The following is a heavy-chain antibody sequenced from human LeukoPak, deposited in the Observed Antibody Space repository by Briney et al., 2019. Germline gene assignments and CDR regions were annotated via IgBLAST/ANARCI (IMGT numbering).Heavy chain of an antibody. J-gene: IGHJ5*02. CDR1: GYTFTGHY. CDR3: AREGTLSSSPNWLDP. V-gene: IGHV1-2*02. Sequence: ASVKVSCKASGYTFTGHYMHWVRQAPGQGLEWMGWIDPNSGGTNYAQKFQGRVTMTRDTSISTAYLELSRLRADDRAVYYCAREGTLSSSPNWLDPWGQGTLVTVPS. CDR2: IDPNSGGT. D-gene: IGHD6-13*01.